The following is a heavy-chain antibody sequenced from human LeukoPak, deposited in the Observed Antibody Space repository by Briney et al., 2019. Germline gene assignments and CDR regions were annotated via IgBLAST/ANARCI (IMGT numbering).Heavy chain of an antibody. Sequence: PGGSLRLSCAAPGFTFSSYVMSWVRQAPGKGLEGVSSISDSSGTRLYADSVKGRFTISRDNSKNTVYLQMNSLRAEDTALYYCAKRRAVAALDFWGQGTLVTVSS. CDR2: ISDSSGTR. D-gene: IGHD6-19*01. CDR3: AKRRAVAALDF. J-gene: IGHJ4*02. CDR1: GFTFSSYV. V-gene: IGHV3-23*01.